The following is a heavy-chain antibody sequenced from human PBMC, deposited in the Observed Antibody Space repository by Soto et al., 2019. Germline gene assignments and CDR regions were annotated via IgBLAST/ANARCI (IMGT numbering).Heavy chain of an antibody. CDR3: ASQPNTITIVVVVIWAPDAFDS. V-gene: IGHV1-69*13. D-gene: IGHD3-3*01. CDR1: GGTFSSYA. Sequence: SVKVSCKASGGTFSSYAISWVRQAPGQGLEWMGGIIPIFGTANYAQKFQGRVTITADESTSTAYMELSSLRSEDTAVYYCASQPNTITIVVVVIWAPDAFDSWGQGTMVTVSS. J-gene: IGHJ3*02. CDR2: IIPIFGTA.